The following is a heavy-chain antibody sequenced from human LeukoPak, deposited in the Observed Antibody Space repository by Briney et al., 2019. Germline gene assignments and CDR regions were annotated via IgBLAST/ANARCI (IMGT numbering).Heavy chain of an antibody. D-gene: IGHD2-2*01. CDR1: GGTFSSYA. V-gene: IGHV1-69*01. Sequence: SVKVSCKASGGTFSSYAISWVRQAPGQGLEWMGGIIPIFGTANYAQKFQGRVTITADESTSTAYMELGSLRSEDTAVYYCARTPPYQLPSDDAFDIWGQGTMVTVSS. CDR3: ARTPPYQLPSDDAFDI. J-gene: IGHJ3*02. CDR2: IIPIFGTA.